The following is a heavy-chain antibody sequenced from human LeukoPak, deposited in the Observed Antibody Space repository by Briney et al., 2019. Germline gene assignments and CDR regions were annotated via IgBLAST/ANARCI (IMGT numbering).Heavy chain of an antibody. Sequence: SETLSLTYIVSGGSISSGGYYWSWIRQHPGKGLEWIGYIYYSGSTYYNPSLKSRVTISVDTSKNQFSLKLSSVTAADTAVYYCAREKSKVQAPPYYFDYWGQGTLVTVSS. D-gene: IGHD1-1*01. CDR1: GGSISSGGYY. CDR3: AREKSKVQAPPYYFDY. V-gene: IGHV4-31*03. CDR2: IYYSGST. J-gene: IGHJ4*02.